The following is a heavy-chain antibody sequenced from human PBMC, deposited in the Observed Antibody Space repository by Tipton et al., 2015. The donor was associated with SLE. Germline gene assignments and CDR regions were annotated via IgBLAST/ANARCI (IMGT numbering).Heavy chain of an antibody. J-gene: IGHJ2*01. CDR2: IYETGST. V-gene: IGHV4-34*01. CDR3: ARHRGYGSSNWYFDL. Sequence: TLSLTCTVYGGSFSGYYWSWIRPPPGKGLEWIGEIYETGSTKSNPSLKSRVTISLDTSKNQCSLKRSYVTAADTAVYYCARHRGYGSSNWYFDLWGRGTLVTVSS. D-gene: IGHD2-15*01. CDR1: GGSFSGYY.